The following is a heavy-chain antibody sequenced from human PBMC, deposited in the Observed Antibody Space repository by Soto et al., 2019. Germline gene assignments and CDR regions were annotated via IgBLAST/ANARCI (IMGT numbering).Heavy chain of an antibody. Sequence: GGSLRLSCAASGFKFSPFWMHWVRQAPGKGLVWVAHINGDATAIVYADSVKGRFTISRDDSKNTLYLQMNSLRLEDTAVYYCARDPSSRDPWGQGTLVTVSS. V-gene: IGHV3-74*01. D-gene: IGHD6-6*01. CDR1: GFKFSPFW. CDR3: ARDPSSRDP. CDR2: INGDATAI. J-gene: IGHJ5*02.